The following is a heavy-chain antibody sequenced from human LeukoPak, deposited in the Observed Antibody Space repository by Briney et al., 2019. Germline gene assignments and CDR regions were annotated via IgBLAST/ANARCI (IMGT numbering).Heavy chain of an antibody. CDR2: ISAYNGNT. V-gene: IGHV1-18*01. CDR3: ARQRGRPYYDFWSGPGQFDP. CDR1: GYTFTSYG. Sequence: ASVKVSCKASGYTFTSYGISWVRQAPGQGLEWMGWISAYNGNTNYAQKLQGRVTITADESTSTAYMELSSLRSEDTAVYYCARQRGRPYYDFWSGPGQFDPWGQGTLVTVSS. D-gene: IGHD3-3*01. J-gene: IGHJ5*02.